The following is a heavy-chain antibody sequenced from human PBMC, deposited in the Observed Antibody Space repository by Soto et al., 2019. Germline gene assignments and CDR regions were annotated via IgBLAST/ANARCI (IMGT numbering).Heavy chain of an antibody. Sequence: SETLSLTCTVSGGSISSGGYYWSWIRQHPGKGLEWIGYIYYSGSTYYNPSLKSRVTISVDTSKNQFSLKLSSVTAADTAVYYCARESDMITFGGVIVMDYYYYMDVWGKGTTVTVSS. D-gene: IGHD3-16*02. CDR2: IYYSGST. J-gene: IGHJ6*03. CDR3: ARESDMITFGGVIVMDYYYYMDV. V-gene: IGHV4-31*03. CDR1: GGSISSGGYY.